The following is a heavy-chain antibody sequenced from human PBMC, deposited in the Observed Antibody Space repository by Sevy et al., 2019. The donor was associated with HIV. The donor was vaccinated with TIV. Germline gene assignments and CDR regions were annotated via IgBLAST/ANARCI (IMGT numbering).Heavy chain of an antibody. CDR2: IIPIFGTA. V-gene: IGHV1-69*13. CDR3: ARSTQSWSSSSFNSFDY. CDR1: GGTFSSYG. D-gene: IGHD6-6*01. Sequence: ASVKVSCKASGGTFSSYGISWVRQAPGQGLEWMGGIIPIFGTANYAQTFQGRVTITADESTSTAYMELSSLRSEDTAMYYCARSTQSWSSSSFNSFDYWGQGTLVTVSS. J-gene: IGHJ4*02.